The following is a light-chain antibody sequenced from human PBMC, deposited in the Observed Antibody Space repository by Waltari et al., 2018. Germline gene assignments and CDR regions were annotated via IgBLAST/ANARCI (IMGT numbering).Light chain of an antibody. CDR1: QSVAYSSNNEKC. Sequence: DIVMTQSPDSLAVPLGERATINCKSSQSVAYSSNNEKCLAWYQQKPGQPPKLLISWASRRESGVPDRFSGSGSGTDFTLAISSLQAEDVAVYYCQQYYTIPWTFGQGTKVEIK. V-gene: IGKV4-1*01. J-gene: IGKJ1*01. CDR3: QQYYTIPWT. CDR2: WAS.